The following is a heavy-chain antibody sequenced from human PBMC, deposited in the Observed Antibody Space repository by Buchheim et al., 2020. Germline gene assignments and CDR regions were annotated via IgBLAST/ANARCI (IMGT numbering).Heavy chain of an antibody. V-gene: IGHV3-33*01. CDR3: ARDLYYGSGSYYNENWFDP. Sequence: QVQLVESGGGVVQPGRSLRLSCAASGFTFSSYGMHWVRQAPGKGLEWVAVIWYDGSNKYYADSVKGRFTISRDNSKNTLYLQMNSLRAEDTAVYCCARDLYYGSGSYYNENWFDPWGQGTL. D-gene: IGHD3-10*01. CDR2: IWYDGSNK. J-gene: IGHJ5*02. CDR1: GFTFSSYG.